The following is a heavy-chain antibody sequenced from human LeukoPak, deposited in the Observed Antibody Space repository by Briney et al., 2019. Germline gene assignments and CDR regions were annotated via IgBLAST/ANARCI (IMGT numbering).Heavy chain of an antibody. J-gene: IGHJ3*02. CDR3: ARNLWFGESSDAFDM. CDR1: GYSFTSQD. D-gene: IGHD3-10*01. Sequence: ASVKVSCKTSGYSFTSQDMHWVRQAPGQGLEWMGWINPKSGGTNYAQKFQGRVTMTRDTSISTAYMDMSSLRSDDTAVYYCARNLWFGESSDAFDMWGQGTMVTVSS. CDR2: INPKSGGT. V-gene: IGHV1-2*02.